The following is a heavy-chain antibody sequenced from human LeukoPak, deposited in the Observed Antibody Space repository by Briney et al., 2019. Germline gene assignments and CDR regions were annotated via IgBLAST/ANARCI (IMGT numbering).Heavy chain of an antibody. V-gene: IGHV4-39*02. CDR1: GGSISSSNYY. D-gene: IGHD5-24*01. CDR3: AREGIDGYY. J-gene: IGHJ4*02. Sequence: SETLSLTCTVSGGSISSSNYYWGWIRQPPGKGLEWIGSIYYSGSTYYNPSLKSRVTISVDTSKNQFSLKLSSVTAADTAVYYCAREGIDGYYWGQGTLVTVSS. CDR2: IYYSGST.